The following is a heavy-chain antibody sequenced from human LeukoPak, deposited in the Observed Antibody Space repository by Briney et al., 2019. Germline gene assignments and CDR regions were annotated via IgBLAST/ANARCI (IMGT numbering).Heavy chain of an antibody. J-gene: IGHJ5*02. D-gene: IGHD3-3*01. CDR2: IIPIFGTA. CDR1: GGTFISYA. Sequence: ASVKVSCKASGGTFISYAISWVRQAPGQGLEWRGGIIPIFGTANYAQKFQGRVTITADKSTSTAYMELRRLRPEDTAVYYCARERTYYDFWSGWDRLYNWFDPWGQGTLVTVSS. CDR3: ARERTYYDFWSGWDRLYNWFDP. V-gene: IGHV1-69*06.